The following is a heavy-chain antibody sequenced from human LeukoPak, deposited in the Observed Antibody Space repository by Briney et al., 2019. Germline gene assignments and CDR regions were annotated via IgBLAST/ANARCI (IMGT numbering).Heavy chain of an antibody. D-gene: IGHD5-18*01. CDR2: IYYSGST. CDR1: GGSISSSSYY. V-gene: IGHV4-39*07. CDR3: GSGYSYGYDY. J-gene: IGHJ4*02. Sequence: SETLSLTCTVSGGSISSSSYYWGWIRQPPGKGLEWIGSIYYSGSTYHNPSLKSRVTISVDTSKNQFSLKLSSVTAADTAVYYCGSGYSYGYDYWGQGTLVTVSS.